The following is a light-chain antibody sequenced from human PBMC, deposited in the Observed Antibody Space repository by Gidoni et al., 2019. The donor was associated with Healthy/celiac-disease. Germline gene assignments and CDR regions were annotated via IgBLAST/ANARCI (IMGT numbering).Light chain of an antibody. CDR1: SSNIGSTT. CDR3: AAWDDSLWV. V-gene: IGLV1-44*01. J-gene: IGLJ3*02. Sequence: QSVLTQPPSASGTPGQRVTISCSGSSSNIGSTTVNWYQQLPGTAPKLLIYSNNQRPSGVPDRFSGSKSGTSASLAISGLQSEDEADYYCAAWDDSLWVFGGGTKLT. CDR2: SNN.